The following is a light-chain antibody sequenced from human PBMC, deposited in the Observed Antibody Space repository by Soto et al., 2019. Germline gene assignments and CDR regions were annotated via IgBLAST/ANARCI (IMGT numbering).Light chain of an antibody. CDR2: DDS. CDR3: QVRDSSNDYVV. Sequence: SYELTQPPSVSVAPGQTARITCGGNNIGSKSVHWYQRKPGQAPVLVVYDDSDRPSGIPERFSGSNSGNTATLTITRVEAGDGAGYYCQVRDSSNDYVVFGGGTKLTVL. CDR1: NIGSKS. V-gene: IGLV3-21*02. J-gene: IGLJ3*02.